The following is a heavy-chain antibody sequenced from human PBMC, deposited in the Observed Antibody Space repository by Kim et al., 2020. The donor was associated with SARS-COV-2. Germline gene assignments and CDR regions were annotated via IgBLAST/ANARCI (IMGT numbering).Heavy chain of an antibody. CDR1: GGSFSGYY. D-gene: IGHD6-6*01. CDR3: AASSIAARPYYFDY. J-gene: IGHJ4*02. Sequence: SETLSLTCAVYGGSFSGYYWSWIRQPPGKGLEWIGEINHSGSTNYNPSLKSRVTISVDTSKNQFSLKLSSVTAADTAVYHCAASSIAARPYYFDYWGQGT. V-gene: IGHV4-34*01. CDR2: INHSGST.